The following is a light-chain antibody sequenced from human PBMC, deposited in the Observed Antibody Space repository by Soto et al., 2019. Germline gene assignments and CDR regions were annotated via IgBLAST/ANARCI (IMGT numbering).Light chain of an antibody. CDR1: QSISTY. V-gene: IGKV1-39*01. CDR3: QQSYTSPVT. Sequence: DIQMTQSPSSLSASVGDIVTITCGASQSISTYLNWYEQKPGKAPNLLIYGASNLQSGVPSRFSGGGSGTDFTLTISSLQPEDFGTYYCQQSYTSPVTFGGGTKVDIK. CDR2: GAS. J-gene: IGKJ4*01.